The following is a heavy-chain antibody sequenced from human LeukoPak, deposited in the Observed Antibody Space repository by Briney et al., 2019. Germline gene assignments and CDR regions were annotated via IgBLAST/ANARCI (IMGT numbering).Heavy chain of an antibody. CDR2: IYHSGST. Sequence: PSETLSLTCAVSGGSISSGGYSWSWIRQPPGKGLEWIGYIYHSGSTYYNPSLKSRVTISVDRSKNQFSLKLSSVTAADTAVYYCASLRWYGFDYWGQGTLVTASS. V-gene: IGHV4-30-2*01. CDR1: GGSISSGGYS. D-gene: IGHD4-23*01. J-gene: IGHJ4*02. CDR3: ASLRWYGFDY.